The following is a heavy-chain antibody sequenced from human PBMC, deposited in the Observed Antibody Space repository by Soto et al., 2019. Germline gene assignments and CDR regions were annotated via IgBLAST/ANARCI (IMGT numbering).Heavy chain of an antibody. Sequence: ASVKVSCKASGYTFTSYGISWVRQAPGQGLEWMGWISAYNGSTNYAQKLRGRVTMTTDTSTSTAHMELRSLRSDDTAVYYCARDYTVAGSHDAFDIWGQGTMVT. CDR2: ISAYNGST. CDR3: ARDYTVAGSHDAFDI. J-gene: IGHJ3*02. D-gene: IGHD6-19*01. CDR1: GYTFTSYG. V-gene: IGHV1-18*01.